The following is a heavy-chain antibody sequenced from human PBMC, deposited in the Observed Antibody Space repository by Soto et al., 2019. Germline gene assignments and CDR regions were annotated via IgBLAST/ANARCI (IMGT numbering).Heavy chain of an antibody. CDR3: ARDASAVAGDSNFDY. CDR2: IYYSGST. Sequence: ASETLSLTCTVSGGSISSYYWSWIRQPPGKGLEWIGYIYYSGSTYYNPSLKSRVTISVDTSKNQFSLKLSSVTAADTAVYYCARDASAVAGDSNFDYWGQGTLVTVSS. V-gene: IGHV4-59*12. J-gene: IGHJ4*02. D-gene: IGHD6-19*01. CDR1: GGSISSYY.